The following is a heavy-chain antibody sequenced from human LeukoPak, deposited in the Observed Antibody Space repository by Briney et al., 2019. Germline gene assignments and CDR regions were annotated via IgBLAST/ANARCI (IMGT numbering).Heavy chain of an antibody. CDR3: ASWIVATTTPGP. D-gene: IGHD5-12*01. J-gene: IGHJ5*02. CDR2: IYTSGST. V-gene: IGHV4-4*07. Sequence: SETLSLTCTVSGGSIISNTGGWIGQPAGKGLDWIGRIYTSGSTNYNPSLKSRVTMSVDTSKNQFSLKLSSVTAADTAVYYCASWIVATTTPGPWGQGTLVTVSS. CDR1: GGSIISNT.